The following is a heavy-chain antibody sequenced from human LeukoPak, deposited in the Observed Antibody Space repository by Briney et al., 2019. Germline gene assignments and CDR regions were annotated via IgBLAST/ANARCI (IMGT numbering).Heavy chain of an antibody. J-gene: IGHJ4*02. D-gene: IGHD3-22*01. CDR3: ARDQGHYYDSSGYHTFDY. Sequence: SVKVSCKASGGTFSSYAISWVRQAPGQGLEWMGGIFPIFGTANYAQKFQGRVTITTDESTSTAYMELSSLRSEDTAVYYCARDQGHYYDSSGYHTFDYWGQGTLVTVAS. CDR1: GGTFSSYA. V-gene: IGHV1-69*05. CDR2: IFPIFGTA.